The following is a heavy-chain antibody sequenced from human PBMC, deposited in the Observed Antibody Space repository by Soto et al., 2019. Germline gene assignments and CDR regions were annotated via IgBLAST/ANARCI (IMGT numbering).Heavy chain of an antibody. CDR3: ARDHDRYCSSTSCYTGSIWFDP. Sequence: ASVNVSCKASGYTFTGYYMHWVRQAPVQVLEWMGWINPNSGVTNYAQKFQGRVTMTRDTSISTAYMELSRLRSDDTAVYYCARDHDRYCSSTSCYTGSIWFDPWGQGTLVTVSS. J-gene: IGHJ5*02. CDR2: INPNSGVT. V-gene: IGHV1-2*02. CDR1: GYTFTGYY. D-gene: IGHD2-2*02.